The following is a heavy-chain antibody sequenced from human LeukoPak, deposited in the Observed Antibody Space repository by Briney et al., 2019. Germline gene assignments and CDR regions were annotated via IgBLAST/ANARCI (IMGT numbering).Heavy chain of an antibody. J-gene: IGHJ4*02. CDR2: MNPNSGNT. D-gene: IGHD2/OR15-2a*01. CDR1: GYTFTSYD. Sequence: ASVKVSCKASGYTFTSYDINWVRQATGQGLEWMGWMNPNSGNTGYAQKFQGRVTMTRNTSISTAYMELSSLRSEDTAVYYCARALNSHWIITPWPGSDYWGQGTLVTVSS. V-gene: IGHV1-8*02. CDR3: ARALNSHWIITPWPGSDY.